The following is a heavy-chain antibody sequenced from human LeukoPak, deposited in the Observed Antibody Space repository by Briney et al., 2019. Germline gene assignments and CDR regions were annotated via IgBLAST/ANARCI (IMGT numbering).Heavy chain of an antibody. Sequence: GGSLRLSCTASGFTVSSNYMSWVRQAPGKGLEWVSVIYSGGRTYYADSVKGRFTISRDNSKNTLYLQMNSLRAEDTAVYYCASRSPVVVAANYYYYYGMDVWGQGTTVTVSS. V-gene: IGHV3-66*02. CDR1: GFTVSSNY. D-gene: IGHD2-21*02. J-gene: IGHJ6*02. CDR2: IYSGGRT. CDR3: ASRSPVVVAANYYYYYGMDV.